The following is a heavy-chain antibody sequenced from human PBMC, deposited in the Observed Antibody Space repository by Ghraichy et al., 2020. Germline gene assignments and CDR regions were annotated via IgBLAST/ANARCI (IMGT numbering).Heavy chain of an antibody. CDR2: LHVGGSSK. Sequence: GGSLRLSCAASGFSFSGYAMYWVRQAPGKGLEWVAFLHVGGSSKSYADSVKGLFTISRDTSKNTVYLQMNSLTTEDTAVYYCLNGAHYAMDGWGRGITVTVSS. CDR1: GFSFSGYA. V-gene: IGHV3-30*02. J-gene: IGHJ6*02. D-gene: IGHD3-10*01. CDR3: LNGAHYAMDG.